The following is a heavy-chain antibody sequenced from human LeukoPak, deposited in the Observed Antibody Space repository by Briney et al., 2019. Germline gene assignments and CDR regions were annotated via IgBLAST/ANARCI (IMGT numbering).Heavy chain of an antibody. Sequence: ASVTVSCKASGYTFTSYDINWVRQAPGQGLEWMGWMNPNSGNTDYAQKFQGRVTMTRNTSISTAYMELSSLRSEDTAVYYCARGVGITSYYYYYMDVWGKGTTVTISS. CDR1: GYTFTSYD. V-gene: IGHV1-8*01. J-gene: IGHJ6*03. D-gene: IGHD1-14*01. CDR3: ARGVGITSYYYYYMDV. CDR2: MNPNSGNT.